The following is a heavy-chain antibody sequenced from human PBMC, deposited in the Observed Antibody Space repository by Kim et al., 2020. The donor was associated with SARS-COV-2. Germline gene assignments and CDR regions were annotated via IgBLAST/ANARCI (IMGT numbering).Heavy chain of an antibody. CDR3: ARDRGRGWLQPDY. Sequence: GGSLRLSCAASGFTFSSYSMNWVRQAPGKGLEWVSSISSSSSYIHYADSVKGRFTISRDNAKNSLYLQMNSLRAEDTAVYYCARDRGRGWLQPDYWGQGTLVTVSS. V-gene: IGHV3-21*01. CDR2: ISSSSSYI. D-gene: IGHD5-12*01. CDR1: GFTFSSYS. J-gene: IGHJ4*02.